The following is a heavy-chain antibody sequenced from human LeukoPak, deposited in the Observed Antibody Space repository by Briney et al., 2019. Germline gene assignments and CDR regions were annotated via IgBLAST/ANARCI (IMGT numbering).Heavy chain of an antibody. CDR2: ISSSRSYI. CDR3: AREAFQFGQYYFDY. V-gene: IGHV3-21*01. CDR1: GFTFSSYS. J-gene: IGHJ4*02. Sequence: GGSLRLSCAASGFTFSSYSMNWVRQAPGKGLEWVSFISSSRSYIYYADSVKGRFTISRDNAKNTLYLQMTSLRAEDTALYYCAREAFQFGQYYFDYWGQGTPVTVSS. D-gene: IGHD3-10*01.